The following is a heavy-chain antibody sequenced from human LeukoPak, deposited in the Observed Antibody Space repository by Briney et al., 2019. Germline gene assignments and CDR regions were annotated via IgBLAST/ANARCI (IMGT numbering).Heavy chain of an antibody. CDR2: ISAYNGNT. D-gene: IGHD3-22*01. Sequence: ASVKVSCKASGYTFTSYGISWVRQAPGQGLEWMGWISAYNGNTNYAQKLQGRVTMTTDTSTSTAYMELRSLRSDDTAVYYCARDYYDSSGYLSPLYYYYGMDVWDQGTTVTVSS. V-gene: IGHV1-18*01. J-gene: IGHJ6*02. CDR1: GYTFTSYG. CDR3: ARDYYDSSGYLSPLYYYYGMDV.